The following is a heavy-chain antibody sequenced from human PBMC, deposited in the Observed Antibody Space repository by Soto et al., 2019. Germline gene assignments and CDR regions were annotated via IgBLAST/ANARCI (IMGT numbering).Heavy chain of an antibody. J-gene: IGHJ4*02. CDR3: AKNYDILTGPYYFDY. CDR2: ISGSGGST. CDR1: GFTFSSYA. Sequence: GGSLRLSCAASGFTFSSYAMSWVRQAPGKGLEWVSAISGSGGSTYYADSVKGRFTISRDNSKNTLYLQMNSLRAEDTAVYYCAKNYDILTGPYYFDYWSQGTLVTVSS. D-gene: IGHD3-9*01. V-gene: IGHV3-23*01.